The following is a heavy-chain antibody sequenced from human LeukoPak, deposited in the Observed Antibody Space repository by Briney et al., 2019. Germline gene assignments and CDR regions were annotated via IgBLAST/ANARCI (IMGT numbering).Heavy chain of an antibody. V-gene: IGHV4-61*05. CDR2: IYYSGST. CDR3: ARSHGSGSYYNLNDY. D-gene: IGHD3-10*01. J-gene: IGHJ4*02. Sequence: TSETLSLTCTVSGGSISSSSYYWGWIRQPPGKGLEWIGNIYYSGSTNYNPSLRSRVTISVDTSKNQFSLKLSSVTAADTAVYYCARSHGSGSYYNLNDYWGQGTLVTVSS. CDR1: GGSISSSSYY.